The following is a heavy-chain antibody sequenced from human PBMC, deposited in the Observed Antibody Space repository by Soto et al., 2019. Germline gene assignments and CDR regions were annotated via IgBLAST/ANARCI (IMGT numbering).Heavy chain of an antibody. J-gene: IGHJ6*02. CDR2: ISGSGGST. Sequence: GGSLRLSCAASGFTFSSYAMSWVRQAPGKGLEWVSAISGSGGSTYYADSVKGRFTISRDNSKNTLYLQMNSLRAEDTAVYYCAKELWQLVPTQSDGMDVWGQGTTVTVSS. V-gene: IGHV3-23*01. CDR1: GFTFSSYA. D-gene: IGHD6-6*01. CDR3: AKELWQLVPTQSDGMDV.